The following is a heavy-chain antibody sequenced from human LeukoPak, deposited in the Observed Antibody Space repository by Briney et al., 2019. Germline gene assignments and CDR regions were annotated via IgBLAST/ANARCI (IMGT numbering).Heavy chain of an antibody. CDR3: ARGYGSGSYLTGYYYYMDV. CDR2: IIPIFGTA. J-gene: IGHJ6*03. Sequence: ASVKVSCKASGGTFSSYAISWVRQAPGQGLEWMGGIIPIFGTANYAQKFQGRVTITADESTSTAYMELSSLRSEDTAVYYCARGYGSGSYLTGYYYYMDVWGKGTTVTISS. V-gene: IGHV1-69*13. D-gene: IGHD3-10*01. CDR1: GGTFSSYA.